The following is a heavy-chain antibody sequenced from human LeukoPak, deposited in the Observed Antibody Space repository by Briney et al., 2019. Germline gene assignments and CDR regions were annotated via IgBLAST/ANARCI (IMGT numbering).Heavy chain of an antibody. J-gene: IGHJ4*02. CDR1: GGSISSGDYY. Sequence: SETLSLTCTVSGGSISSGDYYWSWIRQPPGKGLEWIAYIYYSGSTYYNPSLKSRIGISIDTSKNQLSLNLKSVTAADTAVYYCARLAAAALTIDYWGQGTLVTVSS. D-gene: IGHD6-13*01. CDR2: IYYSGST. CDR3: ARLAAAALTIDY. V-gene: IGHV4-30-4*01.